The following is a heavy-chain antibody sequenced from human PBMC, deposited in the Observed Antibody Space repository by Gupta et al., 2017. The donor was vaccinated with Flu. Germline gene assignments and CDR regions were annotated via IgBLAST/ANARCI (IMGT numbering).Heavy chain of an antibody. CDR3: ARGGSRFGELLYEGFDY. J-gene: IGHJ4*02. D-gene: IGHD3-10*01. CDR1: GFTFSSYG. CDR2: IWYDGSNK. V-gene: IGHV3-33*01. Sequence: QVQLVESGGGVVQPGRSLRLSCAASGFTFSSYGMHWVRQAPGKGLEWVAVIWYDGSNKYYADSVKGRFTISRDNSKNTLYLQMNSLRAEDTAVYYCARGGSRFGELLYEGFDYWGQGTLVTVSS.